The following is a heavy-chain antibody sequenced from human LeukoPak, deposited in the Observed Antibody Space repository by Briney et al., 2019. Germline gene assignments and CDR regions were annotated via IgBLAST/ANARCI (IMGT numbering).Heavy chain of an antibody. CDR2: IYHSGRT. Sequence: SETLSLTCAVSGGSISSSNWWNWVRQPPGKGPEWIGSIYHSGRTYYNPSLKSRVTISVDTSKNQLSPNLSSVTAADTAVYYCARVPSDDDFWSGDLPYFDYWGQGTLVTVSS. CDR1: GGSISSSNW. J-gene: IGHJ4*02. D-gene: IGHD3-3*01. CDR3: ARVPSDDDFWSGDLPYFDY. V-gene: IGHV4-4*02.